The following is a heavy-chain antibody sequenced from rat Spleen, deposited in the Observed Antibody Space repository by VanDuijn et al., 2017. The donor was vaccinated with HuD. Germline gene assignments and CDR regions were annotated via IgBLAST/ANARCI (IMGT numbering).Heavy chain of an antibody. D-gene: IGHD4-3*01. CDR3: ARHNSGYGVMDA. J-gene: IGHJ4*01. CDR2: ISTGGGDT. CDR1: GFSFSDYA. Sequence: EVQLVESGGGLVQPGRSLKLSCVASGFSFSDYAMAWVRQAPAKGLEWVATISTGGGDTYYRDSVRGRFTISRDNAKNTLYLQMDSLRSEDTATYYCARHNSGYGVMDAWGQGASVTVSS. V-gene: IGHV5S13*01.